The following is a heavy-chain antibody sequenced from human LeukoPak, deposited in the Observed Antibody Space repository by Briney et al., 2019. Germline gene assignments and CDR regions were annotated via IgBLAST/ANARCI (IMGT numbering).Heavy chain of an antibody. CDR1: GFTFSSYG. D-gene: IGHD3-22*01. J-gene: IGHJ4*02. CDR2: IGNSGRDT. Sequence: TGGSLRLSCAASGFTFSSYGMSWVRQAPGKGLEWVSHIGNSGRDTKYADSVKGRFTISRDNARNSLYLQMNSLRAEDTAVYYCARGESTYHYDSSGYYYVYWGQGTLVTVSS. CDR3: ARGESTYHYDSSGYYYVY. V-gene: IGHV3-21*05.